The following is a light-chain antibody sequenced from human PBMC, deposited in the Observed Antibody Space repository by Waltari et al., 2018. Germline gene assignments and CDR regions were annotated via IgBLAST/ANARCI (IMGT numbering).Light chain of an antibody. V-gene: IGLV1-44*01. J-gene: IGLJ2*01. CDR2: IAR. Sequence: QSVLTQPPSASGTPGQRVTIYWSGGTSNIGRNTGNRYNQFPGMAPQLIIYIARERPPGVPDRFSASKSGTSASLVINGLQSHDEADYYCSTWDDAVNAVVFGGGTKLTVL. CDR3: STWDDAVNAVV. CDR1: TSNIGRNT.